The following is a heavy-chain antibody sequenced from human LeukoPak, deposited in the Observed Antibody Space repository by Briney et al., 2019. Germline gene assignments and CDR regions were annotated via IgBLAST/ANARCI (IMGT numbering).Heavy chain of an antibody. CDR2: ISTSSSYI. V-gene: IGHV3-21*01. J-gene: IGHJ6*04. Sequence: GGSLRLSCAASGFTFSSYSMNWVRQAPGKGLEWVSSISTSSSYIYYADSVQGRFTISRDNAKTSLYLQMNSLRAEDTAVYYCAELGITMIGGVWGKGTTVTISS. D-gene: IGHD3-10*02. CDR3: AELGITMIGGV. CDR1: GFTFSSYS.